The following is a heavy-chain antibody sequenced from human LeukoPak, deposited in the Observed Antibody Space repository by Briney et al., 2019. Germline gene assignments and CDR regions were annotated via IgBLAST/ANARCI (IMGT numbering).Heavy chain of an antibody. V-gene: IGHV1-69*04. J-gene: IGHJ6*02. CDR1: GGTFSSYA. Sequence: SVKVSCKASGGTFSSYAISWVRQAPGQGLEWMGGIIPILGIANYAQKFQGRVTITADKSTSTAYMELSSLRSEDTAVYYCARDPYNWNGRGPPYYYYGMDVWGQGTTVTVSS. CDR3: ARDPYNWNGRGPPYYYYGMDV. D-gene: IGHD1-1*01. CDR2: IIPILGIA.